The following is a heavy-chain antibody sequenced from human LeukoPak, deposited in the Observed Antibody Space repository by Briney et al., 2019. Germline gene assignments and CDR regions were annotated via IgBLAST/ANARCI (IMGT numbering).Heavy chain of an antibody. CDR3: SPCGHAYDWFGP. CDR1: GASLNIGHA. J-gene: IGHJ5*02. V-gene: IGHV1-69*04. D-gene: IGHD5-12*01. Sequence: ASVKVSCKAFGASLNIGHAFIWARQAPGQGLQWMGRIIPFLGEVNYAQNFQGRVSFTADKSTATMYMEMKSLRLDDTAIYYCSPCGHAYDWFGPWGQGTLVTVSS. CDR2: IIPFLGEV.